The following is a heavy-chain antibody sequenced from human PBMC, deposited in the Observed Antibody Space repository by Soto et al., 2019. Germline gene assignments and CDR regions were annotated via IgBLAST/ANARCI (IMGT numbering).Heavy chain of an antibody. Sequence: QVQLVQSGAEVKKPGSSVKVSCKASGGTFSNYAIDWVRQAPGQGLEWMGGIIPIFGAANYAQKFQGRITNTGDESRSTAYMELRSLRSEDTAVYYCARGVHYDSSGYYYFYWVQGTLVTVSS. V-gene: IGHV1-69*01. J-gene: IGHJ4*02. D-gene: IGHD3-22*01. CDR3: ARGVHYDSSGYYYFY. CDR2: IIPIFGAA. CDR1: GGTFSNYA.